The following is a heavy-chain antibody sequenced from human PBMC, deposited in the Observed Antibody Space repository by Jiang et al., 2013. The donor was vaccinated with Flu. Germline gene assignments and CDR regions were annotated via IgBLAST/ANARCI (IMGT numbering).Heavy chain of an antibody. D-gene: IGHD6-25*01. J-gene: IGHJ4*02. CDR3: AKDIQRLPAAETDY. V-gene: IGHV3-30*18. CDR1: GFTFSSYG. Sequence: QLVESGGGVVQPGRSLRLSCAASGFTFSSYGMHWVRQAPGKGLEWVAVISYDGSNKYYADSVKGRFTISRDNSKNTLYLQMNSLRAEDTAVYYCAKDIQRLPAAETDYWGQGTLVTVSS. CDR2: ISYDGSNK.